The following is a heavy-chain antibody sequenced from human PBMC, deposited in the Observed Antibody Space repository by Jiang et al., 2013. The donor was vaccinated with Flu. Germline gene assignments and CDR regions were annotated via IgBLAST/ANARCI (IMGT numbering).Heavy chain of an antibody. CDR3: ARLSKSGDGSNDPLSYYAMDV. V-gene: IGHV4-39*01. CDR1: GDSISSRNFS. Sequence: GPGLVKPSETLSLTCTVSGDSISSRNFSWGWIRQPPGKGLEWIGSMSYSGSTYYSASLKSRVAISADPSKNEFSLKLSSVTAADTAVYYCARLSKSGDGSNDPLSYYAMDVWGQGPRSPST. CDR2: MSYSGST. D-gene: IGHD5-24*01. J-gene: IGHJ6*02.